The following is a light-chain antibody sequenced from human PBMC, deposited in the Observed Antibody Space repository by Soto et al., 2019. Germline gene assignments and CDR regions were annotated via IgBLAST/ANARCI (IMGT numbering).Light chain of an antibody. V-gene: IGKV3-11*01. CDR2: DAS. Sequence: EIVLTQSPATLSLSPGERATLSCRASQSVSSYLAWYQQKPGQAPRLLIYDASNRDTGIPARFSGSGSGTDLTFTIIILEPEAFAVAYCQQRSNWPPGFTFGPGTKVDIK. CDR1: QSVSSY. J-gene: IGKJ3*01. CDR3: QQRSNWPPGFT.